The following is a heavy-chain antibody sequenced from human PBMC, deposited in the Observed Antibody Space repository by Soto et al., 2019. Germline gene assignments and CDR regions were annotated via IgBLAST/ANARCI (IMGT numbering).Heavy chain of an antibody. CDR3: GRLEGLATISYYFDY. CDR1: GGSVRSSSCY. CDR2: VYYSGST. J-gene: IGHJ4*02. V-gene: IGHV4-39*01. D-gene: IGHD3-9*01. Sequence: SETLSLTCTVSGGSVRSSSCYWGWVRQPPGKGLEWIGSVYYSGSTYYNPSLESRVTISVDKSKNQFSLKLMSLSAADTAVYYCGRLEGLATISYYFDYWGQGALVTVSS.